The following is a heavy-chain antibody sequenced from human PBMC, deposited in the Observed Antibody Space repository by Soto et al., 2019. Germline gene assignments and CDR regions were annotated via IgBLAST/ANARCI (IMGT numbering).Heavy chain of an antibody. CDR2: IYSSGST. CDR1: GFTVSSND. J-gene: IGHJ4*02. V-gene: IGHV3-53*01. Sequence: EVQLVESGGGLIQPGGSPRLSCAASGFTVSSNDMSWVRQAPGKGLEWVSLIYSSGSTHYADSVKGRFTISRDNSKNTLYLQMNSLRAEDTAVYYCARRPLNSNGAYWGQGTLVTVSS. D-gene: IGHD3-22*01. CDR3: ARRPLNSNGAY.